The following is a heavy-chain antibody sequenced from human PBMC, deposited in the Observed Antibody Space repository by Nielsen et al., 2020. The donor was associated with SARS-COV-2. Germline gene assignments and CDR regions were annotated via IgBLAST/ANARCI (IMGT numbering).Heavy chain of an antibody. CDR2: IKQDGSEK. D-gene: IGHD6-19*01. CDR3: AKDSSGWYSGSLDY. Sequence: GGSLRLSCAASGFTFSSYWMNWVRQAPGKGLEWVANIKQDGSEKYYGDSVKGRFTISRDNAKNSLYLQMNSLRAEDTAVYYCAKDSSGWYSGSLDYWGQGTLVTVSS. V-gene: IGHV3-7*01. CDR1: GFTFSSYW. J-gene: IGHJ4*02.